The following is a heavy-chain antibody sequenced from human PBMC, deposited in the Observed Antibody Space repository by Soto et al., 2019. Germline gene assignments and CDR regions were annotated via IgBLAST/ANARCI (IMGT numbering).Heavy chain of an antibody. J-gene: IGHJ4*01. CDR3: ARGVLH. CDR2: ISYSGST. CDR1: GGSISSGGYY. Sequence: QVQLQESGPGLVKPSQTLSLTCTVSGGSISSGGYYWSWIRQHPGTGLEWIGYISYSGSTYYNPSLNSRGTISVVTSKNQFSLILSSVTAADTAVYDCARGVLHWGQGTLVTVSS. V-gene: IGHV4-31*03.